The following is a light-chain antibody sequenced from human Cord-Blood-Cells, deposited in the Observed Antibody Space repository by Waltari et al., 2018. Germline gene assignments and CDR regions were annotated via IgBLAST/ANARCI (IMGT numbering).Light chain of an antibody. CDR2: DTS. Sequence: QAVVTQEPSLTVSPGGTVTLTCGPSTGAVTSGHYPYWFQQKPGQAPRTPVYDTSNKHSWTPARFSGSLLGGKAALTLSGAQPEDEAEYYCLLSYSGARVFGGGTKLTVL. CDR3: LLSYSGARV. J-gene: IGLJ3*02. CDR1: TGAVTSGHY. V-gene: IGLV7-46*01.